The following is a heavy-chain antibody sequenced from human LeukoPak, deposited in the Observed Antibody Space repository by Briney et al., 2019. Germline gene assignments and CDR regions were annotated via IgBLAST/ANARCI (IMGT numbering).Heavy chain of an antibody. Sequence: EGSLRLSCAATGFTFDDYSMHWVRQAPGNGLQWVCLIIGDDGTTDYAVSVKGRFTISRDNSKNSLYLQMNSLRTEDTALYFFFSSRRRHTRFRNFALDYWGQGTLVTVSS. CDR3: FSSRRRHTRFRNFALDY. CDR1: GFTFDDYS. D-gene: IGHD3-9*01. CDR2: IIGDDGTT. V-gene: IGHV3-43*02. J-gene: IGHJ4*02.